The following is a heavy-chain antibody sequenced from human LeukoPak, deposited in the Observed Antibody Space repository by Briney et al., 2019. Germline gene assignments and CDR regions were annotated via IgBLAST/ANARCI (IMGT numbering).Heavy chain of an antibody. J-gene: IGHJ4*02. CDR2: IKCDGSEK. Sequence: GGSLRLSCAASGFTFSSSWMHWVCQAPEKGLEWVADIKCDGSEKYYVDSVKGRLTISRDNAKNSLYLQVNSLRSEDTAVYYCARVGGAARSYFDYWGQGTLVTVSS. CDR3: ARVGGAARSYFDY. CDR1: GFTFSSSW. D-gene: IGHD6-6*01. V-gene: IGHV3-52*01.